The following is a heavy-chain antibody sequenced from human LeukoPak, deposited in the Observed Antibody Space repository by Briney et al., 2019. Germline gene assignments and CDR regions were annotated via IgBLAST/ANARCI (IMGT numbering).Heavy chain of an antibody. V-gene: IGHV3-11*04. D-gene: IGHD3-3*01. CDR3: ARDFWSGYYYYYGMDV. CDR2: ITNRGDTV. Sequence: PGGSLRLSRAASGFTFSDYYMTWVRQAPGKGLEWLSYITNRGDTVFYADSVKGRFTVSRDNAKNSLYLQMNSLRAEDTAVYYCARDFWSGYYYYYGMDVWGQGTTVTVSS. J-gene: IGHJ6*02. CDR1: GFTFSDYY.